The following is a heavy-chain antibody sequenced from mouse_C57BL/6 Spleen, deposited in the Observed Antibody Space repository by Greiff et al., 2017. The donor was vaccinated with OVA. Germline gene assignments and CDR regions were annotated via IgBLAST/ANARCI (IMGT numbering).Heavy chain of an antibody. Sequence: QVQLQQPGAELVMPGASVKLSCKASGYTFTSYWMHWVKQRPGQGLEWIGEIDPSDSYTNYNQKFKGKSTLTVDKSSSTAYMQLSSLTSEDSAVYYCARPVVARYWYFDVWGTGTTVTVSS. J-gene: IGHJ1*03. V-gene: IGHV1-69*01. CDR2: IDPSDSYT. D-gene: IGHD1-1*01. CDR1: GYTFTSYW. CDR3: ARPVVARYWYFDV.